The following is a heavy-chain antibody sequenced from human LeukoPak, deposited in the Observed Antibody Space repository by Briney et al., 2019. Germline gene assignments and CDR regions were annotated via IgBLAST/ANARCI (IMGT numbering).Heavy chain of an antibody. CDR2: IKQDGSEK. Sequence: PGGSLRLSCAASGFTFSSYWMSWVRQAPGKGLEWVANIKQDGSEKYYVASVKGRFTISRDNTNNSLHLQMSSLRAEDTAVYYCARDSLLQYGGNDCWGQGVLVTVSS. J-gene: IGHJ4*02. D-gene: IGHD4-23*01. CDR3: ARDSLLQYGGNDC. CDR1: GFTFSSYW. V-gene: IGHV3-7*01.